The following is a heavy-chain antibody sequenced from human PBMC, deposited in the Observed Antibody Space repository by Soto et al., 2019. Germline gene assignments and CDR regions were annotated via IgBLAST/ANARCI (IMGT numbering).Heavy chain of an antibody. V-gene: IGHV5-51*01. CDR3: ARFSCSSTSCYGDNYYYYGMDV. J-gene: IGHJ6*02. CDR1: GYSFTSYW. D-gene: IGHD2-2*01. CDR2: IYPGDSDT. Sequence: PGESLKISCKGSGYSFTSYWIGWVRQMPGKGLEWMGIIYPGDSDTRYSPSFQGQVTISADKSISTACLQWSSLKASDTAMYYCARFSCSSTSCYGDNYYYYGMDVWRQGTTVTVSS.